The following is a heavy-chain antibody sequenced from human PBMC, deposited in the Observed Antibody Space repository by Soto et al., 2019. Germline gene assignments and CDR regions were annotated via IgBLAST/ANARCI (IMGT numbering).Heavy chain of an antibody. CDR1: GFTFSSYG. V-gene: IGHV3-30*18. Sequence: GGSLRLSCAASGFTFSSYGMHWVRQAPGKGLEWVAVIPYDGSNKYYADSVKGRFTISRDNSKNTLYLQMNSLRAEDTAVYYCAKDGVYCSGGSCYRDWYFDLWGRGTLVTVSS. CDR2: IPYDGSNK. CDR3: AKDGVYCSGGSCYRDWYFDL. D-gene: IGHD2-15*01. J-gene: IGHJ2*01.